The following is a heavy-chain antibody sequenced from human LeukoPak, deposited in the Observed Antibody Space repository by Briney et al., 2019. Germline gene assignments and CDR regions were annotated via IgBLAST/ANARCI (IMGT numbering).Heavy chain of an antibody. Sequence: SETLSLTCAVYGGSFSGYYWSWIRQPPGKGLEWIGEINHSGSTNYNPSLKSRVTISVDTSKNQFSLKLSSVTAADTAVYYCARAARGPFYYYGMDVWGQGTTVTVSS. CDR1: GGSFSGYY. J-gene: IGHJ6*02. CDR2: INHSGST. CDR3: ARAARGPFYYYGMDV. V-gene: IGHV4-34*01.